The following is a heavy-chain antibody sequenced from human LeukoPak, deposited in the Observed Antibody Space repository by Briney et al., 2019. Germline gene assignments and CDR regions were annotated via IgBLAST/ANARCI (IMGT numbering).Heavy chain of an antibody. CDR2: FYYTGIT. Sequence: SETLSLTCSVSSGSISSSSYYWGSIRQPPGKGLEWLGSFYYTGITYYNPSLKSRVTISVDASENQFSLKLSSVTAADTALYYCERHGFGSLLTGALIDYWGQATLVTVST. V-gene: IGHV4-39*01. D-gene: IGHD3-10*01. CDR3: ERHGFGSLLTGALIDY. J-gene: IGHJ4*02. CDR1: SGSISSSSYY.